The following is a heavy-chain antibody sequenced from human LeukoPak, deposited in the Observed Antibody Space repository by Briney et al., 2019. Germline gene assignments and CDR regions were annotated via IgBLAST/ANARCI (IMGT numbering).Heavy chain of an antibody. D-gene: IGHD6-13*01. Sequence: PSETLSLTCTVSGGSISSGGYYWSWIRQHPGKGVEWIGYIYYSGSTYYNPSLKSRVTISVDTSKNQFSLKLSSVTAADTAVYYCASGAAESPDAEYFQLWGQGTLVTVSS. J-gene: IGHJ1*01. CDR2: IYYSGST. CDR3: ASGAAESPDAEYFQL. CDR1: GGSISSGGYY. V-gene: IGHV4-31*03.